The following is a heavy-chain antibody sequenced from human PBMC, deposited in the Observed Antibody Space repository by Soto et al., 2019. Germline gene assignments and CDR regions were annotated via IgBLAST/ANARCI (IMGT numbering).Heavy chain of an antibody. CDR3: ARGSAGHYNSGTLLD. J-gene: IGHJ4*02. Sequence: QVQVVESGGGVVQPGRSLRLSCAASGFTFSTYAMHWGRQAPGKGLEWVAVISYDGSNEYYVDSVKGRFTISRDNSKKTLYLQMNSLREADTAVYYCARGSAGHYNSGTLLDWGKGTLVTVSS. CDR1: GFTFSTYA. CDR2: ISYDGSNE. D-gene: IGHD3-10*01. V-gene: IGHV3-30-3*01.